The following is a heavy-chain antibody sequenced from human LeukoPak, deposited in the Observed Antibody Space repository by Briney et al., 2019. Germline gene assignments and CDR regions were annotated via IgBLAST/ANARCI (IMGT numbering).Heavy chain of an antibody. Sequence: PGGSLGLSCAASGFTFSSYWMHWVRQAPGKGLVWVSRINSDGSDTNYADSVKGRFTISRDNAKNTLYLQMNSLGAGDTAVYYCTRGDFYVGAQDYWGQGTLVAVSS. D-gene: IGHD1-26*01. CDR2: INSDGSDT. J-gene: IGHJ4*02. CDR1: GFTFSSYW. V-gene: IGHV3-74*01. CDR3: TRGDFYVGAQDY.